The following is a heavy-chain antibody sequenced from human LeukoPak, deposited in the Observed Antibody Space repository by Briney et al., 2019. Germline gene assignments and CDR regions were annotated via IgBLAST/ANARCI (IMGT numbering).Heavy chain of an antibody. CDR2: IRYDGSNK. CDR3: ARRAGAYSHPYDY. V-gene: IGHV3-30*02. J-gene: IGHJ4*02. CDR1: GITFSGYG. Sequence: GGSLLLSCAASGITFSGYGMHWVRQAPGKGLEWVAFIRYDGSNKYYADSVKGRFTISIDNSKNTLYLQMNSLRAEDTAVYYCARRAGAYSHPYDYWGQGTLVTVSS. D-gene: IGHD4/OR15-4a*01.